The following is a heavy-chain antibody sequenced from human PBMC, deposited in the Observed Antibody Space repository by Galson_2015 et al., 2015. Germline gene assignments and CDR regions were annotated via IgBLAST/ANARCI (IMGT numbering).Heavy chain of an antibody. D-gene: IGHD5-12*01. CDR2: ISGSGGST. V-gene: IGHV3-23*01. CDR3: AKDTGLPNAFDI. J-gene: IGHJ3*02. Sequence: SLRLSCAASGFTFSSYAMSWVRQAPGKGLEWVSAISGSGGSTYYADSVKGRFTISRDNSKNTLYLQMNSLRAEDTAVYYCAKDTGLPNAFDIWGQGTMVTVSS. CDR1: GFTFSSYA.